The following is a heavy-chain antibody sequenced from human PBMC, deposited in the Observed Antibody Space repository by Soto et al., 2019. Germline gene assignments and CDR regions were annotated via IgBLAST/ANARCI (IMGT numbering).Heavy chain of an antibody. CDR3: ARLRGYREGYLDE. V-gene: IGHV5-10-1*01. CDR2: IDPSDSYT. CDR1: GYSFTTLW. D-gene: IGHD5-18*01. Sequence: GESLKISCEASGYSFTTLWIGWVRQMPGKGLEWMGRIDPSDSYTNYSPSFQGHVTISTDESITTAYLQWSSLKASDTAIYYCARLRGYREGYLDEWGQGTLVTVSS. J-gene: IGHJ4*02.